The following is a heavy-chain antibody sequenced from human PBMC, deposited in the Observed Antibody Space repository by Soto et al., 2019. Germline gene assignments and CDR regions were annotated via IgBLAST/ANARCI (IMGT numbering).Heavy chain of an antibody. D-gene: IGHD1-7*01. Sequence: GGSLRLSCAASGFTFSNAWINWVRQAPGKGLEWVAVISYDGSNKYYADSVKGRFTISRDNSKNTLYLQMNSLRAEDTAVYYCAKSPWNSAVVKYYFDYWGQGT. CDR3: AKSPWNSAVVKYYFDY. CDR1: GFTFSNAW. V-gene: IGHV3-30-3*01. CDR2: ISYDGSNK. J-gene: IGHJ4*02.